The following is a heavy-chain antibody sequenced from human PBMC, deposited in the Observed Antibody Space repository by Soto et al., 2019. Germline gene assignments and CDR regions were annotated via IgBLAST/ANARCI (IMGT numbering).Heavy chain of an antibody. Sequence: PSETLSLTCIVSGDSISGSPYFWGWIRQPPGKRLEWIGSIFYDGYTLYTPSLKSRVTISVDTSKNQFSLKLTSVAAADTAIYFCARLQAAVPHYWGQGILVTVSS. J-gene: IGHJ4*02. CDR2: IFYDGYT. CDR3: ARLQAAVPHY. V-gene: IGHV4-39*01. D-gene: IGHD6-13*01. CDR1: GDSISGSPYF.